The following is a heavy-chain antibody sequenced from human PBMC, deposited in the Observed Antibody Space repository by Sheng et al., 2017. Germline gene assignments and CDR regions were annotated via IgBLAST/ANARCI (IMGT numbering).Heavy chain of an antibody. CDR2: ISYDGSNK. CDR1: GFTFSSYA. D-gene: IGHD6-6*01. V-gene: IGHV3-30-3*01. Sequence: QVQLVESGGGVVQPGRSLRLSCAASGFTFSSYAMHWVRQAPGKGLEWVAVISYDGSNKYYADSVKGRFTISRDNSKNTLYLQMNSLRAEDTAVYYCARDKSIAARLFDYWGQGTLVTVS. J-gene: IGHJ4*02. CDR3: ARDKSIAARLFDY.